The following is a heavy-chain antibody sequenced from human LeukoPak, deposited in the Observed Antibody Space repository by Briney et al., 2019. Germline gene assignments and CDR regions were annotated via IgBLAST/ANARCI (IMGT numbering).Heavy chain of an antibody. CDR2: IYYSGRT. Sequence: PSETLSLTCTVSGGSIGSYYWSWIRQPPGKGLEWIGYIYYSGRTNYNPPLKRRVTISVDTSKNQFSLNLSSVTAADTAVYYCARAAPLLIVVGYFDYWGQGTLVTVSS. J-gene: IGHJ4*02. V-gene: IGHV4-59*01. D-gene: IGHD2-2*01. CDR3: ARAAPLLIVVGYFDY. CDR1: GGSIGSYY.